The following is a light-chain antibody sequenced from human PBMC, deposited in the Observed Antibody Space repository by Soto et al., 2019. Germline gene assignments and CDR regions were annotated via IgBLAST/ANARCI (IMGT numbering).Light chain of an antibody. Sequence: PATVSVSHGSRATLSCRASQTINNNVAWYQLKDGQVPRLLIYGASTRATDVPARFSGSGSGTEFTLTISSLQSEDFAVYYCQQYSISSTVGQGTKVDI. CDR2: GAS. CDR3: QQYSISST. J-gene: IGKJ1*01. CDR1: QTINNN. V-gene: IGKV3-15*01.